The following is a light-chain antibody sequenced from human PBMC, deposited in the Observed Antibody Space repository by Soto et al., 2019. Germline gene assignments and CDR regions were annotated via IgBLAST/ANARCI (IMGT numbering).Light chain of an antibody. CDR3: QQYTGPPTT. J-gene: IGKJ5*01. CDR1: QSVNSNY. CDR2: GIS. Sequence: EMVMTQSPAILSVSPGESATLSCRASQSVNSNYLAWYQQHPGQPPRLLIYGISTRATGIPARFSGSGSGTDFTLTITRLEPEDSAVYFCQQYTGPPTTFGQGTRLEIK. V-gene: IGKV3-20*01.